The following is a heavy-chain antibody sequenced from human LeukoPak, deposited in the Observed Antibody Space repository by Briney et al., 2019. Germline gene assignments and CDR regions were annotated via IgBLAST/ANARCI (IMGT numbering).Heavy chain of an antibody. CDR2: IYPADSDN. J-gene: IGHJ4*02. V-gene: IGHV5-51*01. Sequence: GESLKISCKGSGYDFTSYWIGWVRQMPGKGLEWMGIIYPADSDNTYSPSFQGQVTISPDKSISTAYLQWSSLKASDTAMYYCARIQSVVAVDYWGQGTLVTVSS. D-gene: IGHD2-15*01. CDR1: GYDFTSYW. CDR3: ARIQSVVAVDY.